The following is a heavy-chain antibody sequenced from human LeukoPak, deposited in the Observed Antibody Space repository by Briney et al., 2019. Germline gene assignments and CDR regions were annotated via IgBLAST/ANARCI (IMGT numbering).Heavy chain of an antibody. V-gene: IGHV1-2*02. CDR1: GYTFTGYY. J-gene: IGHJ6*03. CDR3: AREPTYSGSYYYYYMDV. CDR2: INPNSGGT. D-gene: IGHD1-26*01. Sequence: GASVKVSCEASGYTFTGYYMHWVRQAPGQGLEWMGRINPNSGGTNYAKKFQGRVTMTRDTSISTAFMELIRLRSDDKAVCYCAREPTYSGSYYYYYMDVWGKGTTVTVSS.